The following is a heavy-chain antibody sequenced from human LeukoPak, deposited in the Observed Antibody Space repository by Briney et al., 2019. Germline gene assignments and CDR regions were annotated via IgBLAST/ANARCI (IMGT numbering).Heavy chain of an antibody. Sequence: GGSLRLSCAASGFTFSSYSMNWVRQAPGKGLEWVSYISSSSTYIYYADSVKGRFTISRDNAKNSLYLQMNNLRAEDTAMYYCARDGDYGGTDFDSWGQGTLVTVSS. CDR3: ARDGDYGGTDFDS. V-gene: IGHV3-21*01. CDR2: ISSSSTYI. CDR1: GFTFSSYS. J-gene: IGHJ4*02. D-gene: IGHD4-23*01.